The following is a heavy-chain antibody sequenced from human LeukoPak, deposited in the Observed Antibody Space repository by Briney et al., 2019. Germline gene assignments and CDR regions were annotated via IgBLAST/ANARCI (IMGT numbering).Heavy chain of an antibody. Sequence: SETLSLTCTVSGGSVSSGSYYWSWIRQPPGKGLEWTGYIYYSGSTNYNPSLKSRVTISVDTSKNQFSLKLSSVTAADTAVYYCASSIAAAGRSYDYWGQGTLVTVSS. J-gene: IGHJ4*02. D-gene: IGHD6-13*01. CDR3: ASSIAAAGRSYDY. CDR1: GGSVSSGSYY. V-gene: IGHV4-61*01. CDR2: IYYSGST.